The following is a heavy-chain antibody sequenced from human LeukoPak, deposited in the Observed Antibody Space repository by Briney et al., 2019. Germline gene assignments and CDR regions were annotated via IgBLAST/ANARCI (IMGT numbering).Heavy chain of an antibody. CDR3: ARRNYYDSSGTDY. CDR1: GGSISSSSYY. J-gene: IGHJ4*02. Sequence: SETLSLTCTVSGGSISSSSYYWGWIRQPPGKGLEWIGSIYYSGSTYYNPSLKSRVTISVDTSKNQFSLKLSSVTAADTAVYYCARRNYYDSSGTDYWGQGTLVTGSS. CDR2: IYYSGST. V-gene: IGHV4-39*01. D-gene: IGHD3-22*01.